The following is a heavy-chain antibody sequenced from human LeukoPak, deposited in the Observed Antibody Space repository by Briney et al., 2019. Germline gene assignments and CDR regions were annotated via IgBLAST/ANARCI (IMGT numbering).Heavy chain of an antibody. CDR2: ISGSGGST. V-gene: IGHV3-23*01. CDR1: GFTFSSYA. Sequence: GGSLRLSCAASGFTFSSYAMSWVRQAPGKGLEWVSAISGSGGSTYYADSVKGRFTISRDNSKNTLYLQMNSLRAEDTAVYYCAKGTGIVGATSDAFDSWGQGTMGTVS. CDR3: AKGTGIVGATSDAFDS. J-gene: IGHJ3*02. D-gene: IGHD1-26*01.